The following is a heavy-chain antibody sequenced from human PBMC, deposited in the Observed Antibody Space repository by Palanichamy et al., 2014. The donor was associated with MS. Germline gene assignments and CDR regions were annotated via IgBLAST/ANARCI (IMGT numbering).Heavy chain of an antibody. J-gene: IGHJ4*02. D-gene: IGHD2-15*01. CDR3: AKGLEEVVYFFDY. CDR2: ISYDGSNK. V-gene: IGHV3-30*18. Sequence: QVQLVESGGGVVQPGRSLRLSCAASGFTFSSYGMHWVRQAPGKGLEWVAVISYDGSNKYYADSVRGRFTISRDNSKNTLYLEMSSLRDEDTAVFYCAKGLEEVVYFFDYWGQGTLVTVSS. CDR1: GFTFSSYG.